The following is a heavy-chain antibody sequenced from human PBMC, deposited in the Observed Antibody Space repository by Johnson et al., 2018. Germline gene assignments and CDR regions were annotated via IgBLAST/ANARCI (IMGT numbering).Heavy chain of an antibody. D-gene: IGHD3-22*01. Sequence: VQLVESGGGLVKPGGSLRLSCAASGFTFSSYSMNWVRQAPGKGLEWVSSISSSSSYIYYADSVKGRFTISRDKAKNSLYLQMNSLRAEDTALYYCARASDDRDAFDIWGQGTMVTVSS. V-gene: IGHV3-21*01. CDR1: GFTFSSYS. J-gene: IGHJ3*02. CDR3: ARASDDRDAFDI. CDR2: ISSSSSYI.